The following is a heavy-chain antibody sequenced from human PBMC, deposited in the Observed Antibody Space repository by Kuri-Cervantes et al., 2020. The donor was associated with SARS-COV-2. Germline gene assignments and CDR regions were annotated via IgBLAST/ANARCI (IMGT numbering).Heavy chain of an antibody. CDR1: GFTFSSYS. V-gene: IGHV3-21*01. CDR3: ARGRYDFWSGFFPPTL. D-gene: IGHD3-3*01. Sequence: ETLSLTCAASGFTFSSYSMNWVRQAPGKGLEWVSSISSSSSYIYYADSVKGRFTISGDNAKNSLYLQMNSLRAEDTAVYYCARGRYDFWSGFFPPTLWGQGTLVTVSS. J-gene: IGHJ4*02. CDR2: ISSSSSYI.